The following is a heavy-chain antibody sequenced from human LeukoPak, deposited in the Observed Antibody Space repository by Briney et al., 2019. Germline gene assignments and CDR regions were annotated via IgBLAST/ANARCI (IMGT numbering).Heavy chain of an antibody. CDR1: GGSISSTSYY. CDR2: VYYSGST. Sequence: SETLSLTCTVSGGSISSTSYYWAWIRQPPGKGLEWIGSVYYSGSTYYKPSLKSRVTMSGDTSKNQFSLKLSSVTAADTAVYYCASVAAAGTLGLDYWGQGALVTVSS. D-gene: IGHD6-13*01. J-gene: IGHJ4*02. CDR3: ASVAAAGTLGLDY. V-gene: IGHV4-39*07.